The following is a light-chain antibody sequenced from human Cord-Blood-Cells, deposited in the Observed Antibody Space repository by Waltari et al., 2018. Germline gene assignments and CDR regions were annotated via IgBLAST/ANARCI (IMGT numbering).Light chain of an antibody. Sequence: QSALTQPPSASGSPGQSVTISCTGTSSAVGGYNYVSWYQQHPGKAPNLMIYEVSKRPAGVPDRFSGSKSGNTASLTVAGLQAEDEAEYYCSSYAGSNNLVFGGGTKLTVL. V-gene: IGLV2-8*01. CDR3: SSYAGSNNLV. CDR2: EVS. CDR1: SSAVGGYNY. J-gene: IGLJ2*01.